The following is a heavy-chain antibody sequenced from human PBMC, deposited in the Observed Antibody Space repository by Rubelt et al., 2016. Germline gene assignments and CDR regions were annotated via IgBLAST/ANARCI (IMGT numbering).Heavy chain of an antibody. CDR1: GYTFTSYA. CDR2: INAGKGNT. CDR3: AREGLAVAHDY. D-gene: IGHD6-19*01. Sequence: QVQLVQSGSELKKPGASVKVSCKASGYTFTSYAMHWVRQAPGQRLEWMGWINAGKGNTTCSKKFRGRVTITRDTSGSPADMELSSLRSEDTAVYYCAREGLAVAHDYWGQGTLVTVSS. J-gene: IGHJ4*02. V-gene: IGHV1-3*01.